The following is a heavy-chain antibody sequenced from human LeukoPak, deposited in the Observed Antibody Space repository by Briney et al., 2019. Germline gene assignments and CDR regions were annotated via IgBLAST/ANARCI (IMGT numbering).Heavy chain of an antibody. Sequence: GASVKVSCQPSGYSFTRNGISWVRQAPGQGLEWMAWISANSGNTNYAQNFQDRVTLTTDTSTSTAYMELRSLRSDDTAVYYCARDVNYAFDHWGQGTLVTVSS. J-gene: IGHJ5*02. CDR2: ISANSGNT. D-gene: IGHD1-7*01. V-gene: IGHV1-18*01. CDR3: ARDVNYAFDH. CDR1: GYSFTRNG.